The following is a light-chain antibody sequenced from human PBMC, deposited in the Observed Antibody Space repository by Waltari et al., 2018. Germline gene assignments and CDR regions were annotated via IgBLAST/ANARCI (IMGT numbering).Light chain of an antibody. Sequence: QSFLTQPPSLSAAPGQKVTISCSGSTSDIRSSFVSWYQQLPGTAPKLLFYDNDKRPSGTPDRFSASKSGTSATLAITGLQTGDEAHYYCGTWDSSLSTVVFGGGTKLTVL. V-gene: IGLV1-51*01. CDR1: TSDIRSSF. CDR2: DND. J-gene: IGLJ3*02. CDR3: GTWDSSLSTVV.